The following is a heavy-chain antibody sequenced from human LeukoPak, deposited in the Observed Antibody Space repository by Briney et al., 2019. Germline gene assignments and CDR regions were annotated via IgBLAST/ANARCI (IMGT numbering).Heavy chain of an antibody. CDR2: IIPIFGTA. CDR3: ARAPGYYYYMDV. CDR1: GGTFSSYA. V-gene: IGHV1-69*05. J-gene: IGHJ6*03. Sequence: SVKVSCKASGGTFSSYAISWVRQAPGQELEWMGGIIPIFGTANYAQKFQGRVTITTDESTSTAYMELSSLRSEDTAVYYCARAPGYYYYMDVWGKGTTVTVSS.